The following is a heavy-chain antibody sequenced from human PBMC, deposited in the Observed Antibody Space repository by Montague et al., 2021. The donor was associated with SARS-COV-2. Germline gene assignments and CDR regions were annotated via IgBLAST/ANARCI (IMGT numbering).Heavy chain of an antibody. CDR2: INHSGST. V-gene: IGHV4-34*01. J-gene: IGHJ4*02. CDR1: GGSFSGYC. D-gene: IGHD3-10*01. Sequence: SETLSLTCAVYGGSFSGYCWNWIRQPPATGLELIGVINHSGSTNYNPSLKIQVPMSVDTSTNQFSLSLSSVTAADTAVYDCARGARQGYGFCLGSFDSWGQGTLVTVSS. CDR3: ARGARQGYGFCLGSFDS.